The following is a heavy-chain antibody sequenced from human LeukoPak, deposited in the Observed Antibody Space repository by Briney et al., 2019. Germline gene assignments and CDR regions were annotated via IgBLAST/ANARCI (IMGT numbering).Heavy chain of an antibody. V-gene: IGHV3-21*04. J-gene: IGHJ3*02. CDR3: ARIDTYYYDSSGYYSAFDI. Sequence: GGSLRLSGAASGFTFSNFDMNWVRQAPGKGLEWVSFTDTSGSYIYYGDSVKGRFTISRDNAKNSLYLQMNSLRAEDTALYYCARIDTYYYDSSGYYSAFDIWGQGTIVTVSS. D-gene: IGHD3-22*01. CDR2: TDTSGSYI. CDR1: GFTFSNFD.